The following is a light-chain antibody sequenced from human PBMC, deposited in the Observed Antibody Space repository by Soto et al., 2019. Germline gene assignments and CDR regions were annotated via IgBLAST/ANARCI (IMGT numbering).Light chain of an antibody. Sequence: DMVMTQSPLSLPVTPGEPASISCRSSQSLLHSNGYNYLDWYLQKPGQSPQLLIFLGSNRASGVPDRFSRSGSGTDFTLKISRVEAEDVGVYYCMQTLQSPYTFGLGTKLEIK. CDR2: LGS. J-gene: IGKJ2*01. CDR3: MQTLQSPYT. CDR1: QSLLHSNGYNY. V-gene: IGKV2-28*01.